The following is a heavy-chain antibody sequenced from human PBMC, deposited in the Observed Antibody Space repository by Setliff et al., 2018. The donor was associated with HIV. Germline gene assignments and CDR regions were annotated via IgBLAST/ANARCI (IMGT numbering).Heavy chain of an antibody. J-gene: IGHJ4*02. CDR3: ARDWGYIAATPDY. V-gene: IGHV4-39*07. D-gene: IGHD5-12*01. CDR2: IHTSGST. CDR1: GGSIGSSCYY. Sequence: SETLSLTCTVSGGSIGSSCYYWGWIRQPPGKGLEWIGNIHTSGSTNYNPSLKSRVTLSVDPSKKQFSLNLSSVTAADTAIYYCARDWGYIAATPDYWGQGTRVTVSS.